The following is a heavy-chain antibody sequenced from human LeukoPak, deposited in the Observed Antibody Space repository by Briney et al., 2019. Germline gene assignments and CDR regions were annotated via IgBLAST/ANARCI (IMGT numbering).Heavy chain of an antibody. V-gene: IGHV1-3*01. D-gene: IGHD6-19*01. Sequence: ASVKVSCKASGYTFTSYAMHWVRQAPGQRLEWMGWINAGNGNTKYSQKFQGRVTITRDTSASTAYMELSSLRSEDTTVYYCARTRVAVAGTNWFDPWGQGTLVTVSS. J-gene: IGHJ5*02. CDR2: INAGNGNT. CDR3: ARTRVAVAGTNWFDP. CDR1: GYTFTSYA.